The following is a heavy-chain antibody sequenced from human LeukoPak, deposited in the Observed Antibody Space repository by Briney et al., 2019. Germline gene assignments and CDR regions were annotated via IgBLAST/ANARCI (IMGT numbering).Heavy chain of an antibody. CDR1: GFTFSSYT. CDR3: ANYASRSGRSLPFDY. D-gene: IGHD6-19*01. J-gene: IGHJ4*02. Sequence: AGGSLRLPCAASGFTFSSYTMHWVRQAPGKGLEWVAVISNDGSNKYYADSVKGRFTISRDNTKNTLYLQMNSLRAEDTAVYYCANYASRSGRSLPFDYWGQGILVTVSS. CDR2: ISNDGSNK. V-gene: IGHV3-30*04.